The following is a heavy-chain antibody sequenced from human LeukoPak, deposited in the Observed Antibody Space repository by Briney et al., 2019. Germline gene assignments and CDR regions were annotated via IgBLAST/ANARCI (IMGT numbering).Heavy chain of an antibody. V-gene: IGHV4-39*07. D-gene: IGHD3-10*01. CDR1: GGSISSSSYY. J-gene: IGHJ6*03. Sequence: SETLSLTCTVSGGSISSSSYYWGWIRQPPGKGLEWIGSIYYSGSTYYNPSLKSRVTMSVDTSKNQFSLKLSSVTAADTAVYYCARDSQLSGSGVRYYHYYYMDVWGKGTTVTISS. CDR2: IYYSGST. CDR3: ARDSQLSGSGVRYYHYYYMDV.